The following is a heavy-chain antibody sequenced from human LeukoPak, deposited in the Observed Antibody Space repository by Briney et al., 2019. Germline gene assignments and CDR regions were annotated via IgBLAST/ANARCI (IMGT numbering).Heavy chain of an antibody. J-gene: IGHJ4*02. Sequence: PGRSLRLSCAASGFTFSSYGMHWVRQAPGKGLEWVAVIWYDGSNKYYADSVKGRFTISRDNSKNTLYLQMNSLRAEDTAVYYCANGGGLLWFGELSNYFDYWGQGTLVTVSS. CDR1: GFTFSSYG. CDR2: IWYDGSNK. CDR3: ANGGGLLWFGELSNYFDY. V-gene: IGHV3-33*06. D-gene: IGHD3-10*01.